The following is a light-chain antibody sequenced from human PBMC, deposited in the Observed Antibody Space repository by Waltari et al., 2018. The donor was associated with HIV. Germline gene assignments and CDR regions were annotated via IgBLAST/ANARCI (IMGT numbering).Light chain of an antibody. CDR1: QGISSY. CDR3: QQLKSYPFT. CDR2: AAS. J-gene: IGKJ3*01. V-gene: IGKV1-9*01. Sequence: DIQLTQSQSFLSASVGYRVTITCRASQGISSYLAWYQQKPGKAPKPLIYAASTLQSAVPSRFSGSGSETEFTLTISSLQPEDVATYYRQQLKSYPFTFGPGTKVDIK.